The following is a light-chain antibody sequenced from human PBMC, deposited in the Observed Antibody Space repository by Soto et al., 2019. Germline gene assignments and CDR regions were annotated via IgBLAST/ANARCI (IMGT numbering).Light chain of an antibody. CDR3: QPYDSSLSGYV. V-gene: IGLV1-40*01. CDR1: SSNIGAGYD. CDR2: GNS. J-gene: IGLJ1*01. Sequence: QSALTQPPSVSGAPGQWVTISCTGSSSNIGAGYDVHWYQQLPGTAPKLLIYGNSNRPSGVPDRFSGSKSGTSASLAITGLQAEDEADYYCQPYDSSLSGYVFGTGTKLTVL.